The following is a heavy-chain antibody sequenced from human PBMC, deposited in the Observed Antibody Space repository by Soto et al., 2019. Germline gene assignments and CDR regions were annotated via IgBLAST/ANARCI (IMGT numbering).Heavy chain of an antibody. D-gene: IGHD2-8*01. CDR1: GFSLSTSGVG. J-gene: IGHJ5*02. CDR2: IYWDDDK. Sequence: QITLKESGPTLVKPTQTLTLTCTFSGFSLSTSGVGVGWIRQPPGKALEWLALIYWDDDKRYSPSLKSRLTMTKDTSKNQVVLKMTNMDPVDTATYYCAHGRDCTNGVCYMPRYNWFDPWGQGTLVTVSS. CDR3: AHGRDCTNGVCYMPRYNWFDP. V-gene: IGHV2-5*02.